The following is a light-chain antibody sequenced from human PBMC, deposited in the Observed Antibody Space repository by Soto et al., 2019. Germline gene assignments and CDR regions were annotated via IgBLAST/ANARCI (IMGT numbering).Light chain of an antibody. CDR3: QQRSNWPLT. CDR2: DAS. Sequence: ETVLTQSPATLSLSPGERATLSCRASPSVSSYLAWYQHKPGQAPRVLIYDASKSATGIPARFSGSGSGTDFTLTISSLEPEDFALYYCQQRSNWPLTFGGGTKVEIK. V-gene: IGKV3-11*01. CDR1: PSVSSY. J-gene: IGKJ4*01.